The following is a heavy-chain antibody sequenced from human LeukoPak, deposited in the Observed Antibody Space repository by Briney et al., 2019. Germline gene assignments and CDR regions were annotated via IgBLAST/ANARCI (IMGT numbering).Heavy chain of an antibody. CDR3: AREDGYCSGGNCYSYFDS. CDR1: KFIFSNYW. CDR2: IKKTGSET. J-gene: IGHJ4*02. D-gene: IGHD2-15*01. V-gene: IGHV3-7*01. Sequence: GGSLRLSCEASKFIFSNYWMSWVRQAPGKGLEWVAYIKKTGSETYYVDSVKGRFTITRDNARNSVFLKMNSLRAEDTAVYYCAREDGYCSGGNCYSYFDSWGQGTLVTVSS.